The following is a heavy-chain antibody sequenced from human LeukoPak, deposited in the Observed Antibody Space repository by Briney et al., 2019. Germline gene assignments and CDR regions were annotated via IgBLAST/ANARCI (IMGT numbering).Heavy chain of an antibody. J-gene: IGHJ6*03. D-gene: IGHD6-19*01. V-gene: IGHV1-46*01. Sequence: ASVKVSCKASGYTFTGYYMHWVRQAPGQGPEWMGVISPSGGSTTYAQKFQGRVTLTRDMSTSTDYLELSSLRSEDTAVYYCARRQWLVQGGYYYYYYMDVWGKGTTVTISS. CDR1: GYTFTGYY. CDR2: ISPSGGST. CDR3: ARRQWLVQGGYYYYYYMDV.